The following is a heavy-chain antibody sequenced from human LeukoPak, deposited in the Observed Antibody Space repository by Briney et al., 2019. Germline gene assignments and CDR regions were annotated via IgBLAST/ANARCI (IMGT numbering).Heavy chain of an antibody. CDR1: GFTFDDYA. CDR3: AKGLRRLGLSLWY. V-gene: IGHV3-9*01. Sequence: PGRSLRLSCAASGFTFDDYAMHWVRHAPGKGLEWVSGISWNSGSIGYADSVKGRFTISRDNAKNSLYLQMHSLRAEDTALYYCAKGLRRLGLSLWYWGQGTLVTVSS. CDR2: ISWNSGSI. J-gene: IGHJ4*02. D-gene: IGHD3-16*02.